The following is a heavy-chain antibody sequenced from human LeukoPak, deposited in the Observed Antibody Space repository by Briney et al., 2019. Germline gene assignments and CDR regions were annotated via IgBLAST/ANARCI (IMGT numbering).Heavy chain of an antibody. V-gene: IGHV1-18*01. CDR3: ARDIVVVVAAIKGADYYGMDV. Sequence: GASVRVSCMASGYTFTIYGISWVRQAPRQGREWMGWISAYNVNTNYAQKLQGRVTKTTDTSTSTAYMELRSLRSDDTAVYYCARDIVVVVAAIKGADYYGMDVWGQGTTVTVSS. D-gene: IGHD2-15*01. CDR1: GYTFTIYG. J-gene: IGHJ6*02. CDR2: ISAYNVNT.